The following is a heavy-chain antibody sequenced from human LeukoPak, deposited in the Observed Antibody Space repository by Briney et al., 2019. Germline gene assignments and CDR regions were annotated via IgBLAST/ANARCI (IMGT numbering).Heavy chain of an antibody. V-gene: IGHV4-4*02. CDR2: IYHSGST. J-gene: IGHJ5*02. D-gene: IGHD6-13*01. Sequence: PSGTLSLTCAVSGGSISSSNWWSWVRQPPGKGLEWIGEIYHSGSTNYNPSLKSRVTISVDKSKNQFSLKLSSVTAADTAVYYCARPPYSNDNWFDPWGQGTLVTVSS. CDR1: GGSISSSNW. CDR3: ARPPYSNDNWFDP.